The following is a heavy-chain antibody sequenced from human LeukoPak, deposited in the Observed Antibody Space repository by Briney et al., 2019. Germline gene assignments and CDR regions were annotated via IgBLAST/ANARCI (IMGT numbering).Heavy chain of an antibody. Sequence: SETLSLTCTVSGGSISSSSYYWGWIRQPPGKGLEWIGSIYYSGSTYYNPSLKSRVTISVDTSKNQFSLKLSSVTAADTAVYYCARHGPFIAAATAWYFDLWGRGTLVTVSS. V-gene: IGHV4-39*01. CDR3: ARHGPFIAAATAWYFDL. D-gene: IGHD6-13*01. CDR1: GGSISSSSYY. CDR2: IYYSGST. J-gene: IGHJ2*01.